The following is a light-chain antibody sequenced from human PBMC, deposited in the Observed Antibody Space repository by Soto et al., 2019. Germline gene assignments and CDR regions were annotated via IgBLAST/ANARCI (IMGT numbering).Light chain of an antibody. CDR2: EVN. CDR3: SSFTSTSTYV. Sequence: QSALTQPASASGSPGQSITISCTGTNSDVGSYNLVSWYQQHPGKAPKLMIYEVNNRPSGVSNRFSGSKSGNTASLTISGLQAEDEADYYCSSFTSTSTYVFGPGTKLTVL. J-gene: IGLJ1*01. CDR1: NSDVGSYNL. V-gene: IGLV2-14*02.